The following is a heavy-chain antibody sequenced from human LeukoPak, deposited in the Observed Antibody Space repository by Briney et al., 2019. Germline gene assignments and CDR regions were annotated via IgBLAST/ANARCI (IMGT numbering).Heavy chain of an antibody. J-gene: IGHJ6*03. CDR3: AKDLGDTMVRGVIISYYYYMDV. V-gene: IGHV3-23*01. Sequence: GGTLRLSCAASGFTFSSYAMSWVRQAPGKGLEWVSAISGSGGTTYYADSVKGRFTISRDNSKNTLYLQMNSLRAEDTAVYYCAKDLGDTMVRGVIISYYYYMDVWGKGTTVTVSS. CDR1: GFTFSSYA. CDR2: ISGSGGTT. D-gene: IGHD3-10*01.